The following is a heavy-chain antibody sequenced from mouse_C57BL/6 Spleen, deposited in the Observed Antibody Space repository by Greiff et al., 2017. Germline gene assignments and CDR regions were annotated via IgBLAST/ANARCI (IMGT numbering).Heavy chain of an antibody. CDR2: IDPSDSYT. D-gene: IGHD2-2*01. V-gene: IGHV1-69*01. CDR3: ARRGYGYDYAMDY. J-gene: IGHJ4*01. Sequence: QVQLQQSGAELVMPGASVKLSCKASGYTFTSYWMHWVKQRPGQGLEWIGEIDPSDSYTNYNQKFKGKSTLTVDKSSSTAYMQLSSLTSEDSAVYYCARRGYGYDYAMDYWGQGTSVTVSS. CDR1: GYTFTSYW.